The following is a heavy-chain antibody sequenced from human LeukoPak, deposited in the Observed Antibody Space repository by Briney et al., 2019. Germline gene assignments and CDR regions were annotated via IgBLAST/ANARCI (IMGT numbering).Heavy chain of an antibody. D-gene: IGHD6-19*01. Sequence: GGSLRLSCAASGFTFSSYSMSWVRQAPGKGLEWVSLISGSSSYRYYADSMKGRFTISRDNAKNSLYLQMDSLRVEDTAVYYCARDASGWPRDCWGQGTLVTVSS. V-gene: IGHV3-21*06. CDR1: GFTFSSYS. J-gene: IGHJ4*02. CDR2: ISGSSSYR. CDR3: ARDASGWPRDC.